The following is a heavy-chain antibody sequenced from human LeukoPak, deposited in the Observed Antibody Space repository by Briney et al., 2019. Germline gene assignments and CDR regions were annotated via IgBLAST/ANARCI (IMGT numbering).Heavy chain of an antibody. Sequence: PGGSLRLSCAASGFTFSSYWMSWVRQAPGKGLEWVANIKQDGSEKYYVDSVKGRFTISRDNAKNSLYLQMNSLRAEDTAVYYCARDIPSWGIVATPSLDYWGQGTLVTVSS. CDR2: IKQDGSEK. J-gene: IGHJ4*02. CDR3: ARDIPSWGIVATPSLDY. V-gene: IGHV3-7*01. CDR1: GFTFSSYW. D-gene: IGHD5-12*01.